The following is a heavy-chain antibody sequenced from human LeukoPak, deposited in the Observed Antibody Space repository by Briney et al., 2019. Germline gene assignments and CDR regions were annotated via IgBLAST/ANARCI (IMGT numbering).Heavy chain of an antibody. D-gene: IGHD2-15*01. CDR2: IYYSGST. Sequence: SETLSLTCSVSGDSISTSSYYWGWIRQPPGKGLEWIGTIYYSGSTYYNPSLTSRVTISVDTSKNQFSLKLSSVTAADTAVYYCARSAVVAAKSPPYYFDYWGQGTLVTVSS. CDR1: GDSISTSSYY. V-gene: IGHV4-39*07. CDR3: ARSAVVAAKSPPYYFDY. J-gene: IGHJ4*02.